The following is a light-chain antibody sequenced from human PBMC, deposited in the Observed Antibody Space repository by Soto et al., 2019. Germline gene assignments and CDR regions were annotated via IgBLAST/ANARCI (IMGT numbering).Light chain of an antibody. CDR3: QQLYSYPPIT. V-gene: IGKV1-9*01. CDR2: SIS. J-gene: IGKJ5*01. Sequence: IELTQSPSSLSASVGDRVTITCRASRGIGSYLAWYQQKPGKAPKLLIYSISTLQSGVPLRFSGSGSGTDFTLTISSLQPEDVATYYCQQLYSYPPITFGQGTLLEIK. CDR1: RGIGSY.